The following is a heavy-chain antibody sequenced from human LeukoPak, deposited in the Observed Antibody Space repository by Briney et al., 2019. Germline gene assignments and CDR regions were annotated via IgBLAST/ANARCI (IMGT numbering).Heavy chain of an antibody. V-gene: IGHV1-18*01. CDR1: GYTFTSYG. J-gene: IGHJ3*02. Sequence: ASVKVSCKASGYTFTSYGISWVRQAPGQGLEWMGWISAYNGNTNYAQKLQGRVTMTTDTSTSTAYMELRSLRSDDTAVYYCARDPRYSSSWYASVAFDIWGQGTMVTVSS. CDR3: ARDPRYSSSWYASVAFDI. D-gene: IGHD6-13*01. CDR2: ISAYNGNT.